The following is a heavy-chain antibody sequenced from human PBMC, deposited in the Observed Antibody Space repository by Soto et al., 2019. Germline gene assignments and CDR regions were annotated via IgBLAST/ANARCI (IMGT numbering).Heavy chain of an antibody. J-gene: IGHJ6*02. CDR1: GGTFSSYA. CDR2: IIPIFGTA. Sequence: SVKVSCKASGGTFSSYAISWVRQAPGQGLEWMGGIIPIFGTANYAQKFQGRVTITADESTSTAYMELSSLRSEDTAVYYCARPRHYGSGSSVPPREYAMDVWGQGTTVTVSS. D-gene: IGHD3-10*01. V-gene: IGHV1-69*13. CDR3: ARPRHYGSGSSVPPREYAMDV.